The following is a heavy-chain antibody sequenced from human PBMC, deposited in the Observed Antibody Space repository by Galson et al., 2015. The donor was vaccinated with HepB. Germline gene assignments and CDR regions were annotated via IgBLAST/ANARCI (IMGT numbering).Heavy chain of an antibody. V-gene: IGHV3-23*01. Sequence: SLRLSCAASGFTFSSYAMSWVRQAPGKGLEWVSGITGRGTATYYADSVKGRFTISRDNSKNTLYLQMGSLRADDTAVYYCTKDFWKSPRLTPSCWGQGTLVTVSS. J-gene: IGHJ4*02. D-gene: IGHD3-3*01. CDR1: GFTFSSYA. CDR2: ITGRGTAT. CDR3: TKDFWKSPRLTPSC.